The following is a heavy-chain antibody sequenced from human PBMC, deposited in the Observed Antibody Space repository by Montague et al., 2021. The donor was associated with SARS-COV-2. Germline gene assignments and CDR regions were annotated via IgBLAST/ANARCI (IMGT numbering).Heavy chain of an antibody. CDR2: IYYSGSN. D-gene: IGHD3-22*01. V-gene: IGHV4-39*01. J-gene: IGHJ3*02. Sequence: SETLSLTCTVSGGSISSSSYYWGWIRQPPGKGLEWIGSIYYSGSNYYNPSLKSRVTISVDTSKNQFSLKLSSVTAADTAVYYCARFPTSYYYDSKAAPATPDSFDSWGQGTMVTVSS. CDR3: ARFPTSYYYDSKAAPATPDSFDS. CDR1: GGSISSSSYY.